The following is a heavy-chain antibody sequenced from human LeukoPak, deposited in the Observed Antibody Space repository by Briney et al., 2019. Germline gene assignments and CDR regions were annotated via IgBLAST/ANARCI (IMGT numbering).Heavy chain of an antibody. CDR1: GYTFTSYD. J-gene: IGHJ4*02. CDR2: MNPNSGNT. D-gene: IGHD3-16*02. CDR3: AIGDYVWGSYRPLDY. V-gene: IGHV1-8*01. Sequence: ASVKVSCKASGYTFTSYDINWVRQATGQGLEWMGWMNPNSGNTGYAQKFQGRVTITADKSTSTAYMELSSLRSEDTAVYYCAIGDYVWGSYRPLDYWGQGTLVTVSS.